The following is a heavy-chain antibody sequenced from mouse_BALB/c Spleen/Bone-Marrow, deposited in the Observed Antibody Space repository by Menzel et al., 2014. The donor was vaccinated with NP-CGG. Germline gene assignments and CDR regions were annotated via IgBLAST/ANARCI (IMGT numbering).Heavy chain of an antibody. V-gene: IGHV4-1*02. CDR3: AGLNYYGNLFV. CDR2: INPDSRTI. CDR1: GFDFSSYW. D-gene: IGHD1-1*01. J-gene: IGHJ1*01. Sequence: EVMLVESGGGLVQPGGSLKLSCAASGFDFSSYWMSWVRQAPGKGLEWIGEINPDSRTINYTPSLKDKFIISRDNAKNTLYPQMSKVRSEDTALYYCAGLNYYGNLFVWGAGTTVTVSS.